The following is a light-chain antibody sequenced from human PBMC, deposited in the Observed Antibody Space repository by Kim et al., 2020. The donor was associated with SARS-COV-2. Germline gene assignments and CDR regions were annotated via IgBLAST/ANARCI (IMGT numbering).Light chain of an antibody. CDR1: QDINNY. V-gene: IGKV1-33*01. CDR2: DAS. CDR3: QQYDALYT. Sequence: LAASVGDRVSITCHASQDINNYVNWYQQKPGTAPKLLFYDASNLETGVPSRFSGSGYGTDFTFTINSLQPEDIATYYCQQYDALYTFGQGTKLEI. J-gene: IGKJ2*01.